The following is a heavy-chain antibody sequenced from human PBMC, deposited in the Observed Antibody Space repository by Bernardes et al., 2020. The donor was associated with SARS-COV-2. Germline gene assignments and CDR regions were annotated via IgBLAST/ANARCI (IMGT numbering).Heavy chain of an antibody. J-gene: IGHJ6*03. V-gene: IGHV3-11*03. Sequence: GSLRLSCAASGFTISDYYMTWIRQAPGKGLEWVSHISGSSDYTNYADSVKGRFTISRDNAKNSLYLQMNSLRAEDTAVYYCARPGRYCSGGGCYGGYYFYYMDVWGKGTTVIVSS. CDR3: ARPGRYCSGGGCYGGYYFYYMDV. CDR2: ISGSSDYT. CDR1: GFTISDYY. D-gene: IGHD2-15*01.